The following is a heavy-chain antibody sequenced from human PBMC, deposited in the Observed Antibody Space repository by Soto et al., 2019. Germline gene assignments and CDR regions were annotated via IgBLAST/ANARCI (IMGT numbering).Heavy chain of an antibody. CDR3: ARRGGSSWYHDSYYGMDV. V-gene: IGHV5-10-1*01. CDR2: IDPSDSYT. D-gene: IGHD6-13*01. CDR1: GDSFTSYW. Sequence: GESLKISGKGSGDSFTSYWISWVRQMPGKGLEWMGRIDPSDSYTNYSPSFQGHVTISADKSISTAYLQWSSLKASDTAMYYCARRGGSSWYHDSYYGMDVWGQGTTVTVSS. J-gene: IGHJ6*02.